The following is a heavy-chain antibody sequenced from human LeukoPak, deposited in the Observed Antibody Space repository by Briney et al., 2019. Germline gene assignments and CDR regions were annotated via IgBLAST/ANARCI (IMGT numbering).Heavy chain of an antibody. CDR2: IKQDGSEK. CDR1: GFTFSSYG. CDR3: ARVQGGGYRTADY. J-gene: IGHJ4*02. V-gene: IGHV3-7*01. Sequence: GGSLRLSCAASGFTFSSYGMSWVRQAPGKGLEWVANIKQDGSEKYYVDSVKGRFTISRDNSKNTLFLQMNSLRGEDTAMYYCARVQGGGYRTADYWGQGTLVTVSS. D-gene: IGHD6-19*01.